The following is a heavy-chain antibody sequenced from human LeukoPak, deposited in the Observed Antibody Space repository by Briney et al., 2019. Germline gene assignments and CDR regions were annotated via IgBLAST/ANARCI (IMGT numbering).Heavy chain of an antibody. CDR3: AKGPDIVVVATGYFDL. CDR1: GFTFSSYG. V-gene: IGHV3-30*18. J-gene: IGHJ2*01. D-gene: IGHD2-15*01. Sequence: GGSLRLSCAASGFTFSSYGMHWVRQAPGKGLEWVAVISYDGSNKYYADSVKGRFTISRDNSKNTLYLQMNSLRAEDTAVYYCAKGPDIVVVATGYFDLWGRGTLVTVSS. CDR2: ISYDGSNK.